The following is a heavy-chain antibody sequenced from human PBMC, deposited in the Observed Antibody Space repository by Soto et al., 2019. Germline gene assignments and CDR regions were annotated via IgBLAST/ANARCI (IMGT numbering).Heavy chain of an antibody. V-gene: IGHV3-30*18. J-gene: IGHJ5*02. CDR2: ITHDGSEE. D-gene: IGHD6-19*01. CDR1: GFTFSSFG. Sequence: QVQLVESGGGVVQPGRSLRVSCAASGFTFSSFGFHWVRQAPGKGLEWVAFITHDGSEEYFGDSVRGLFAISRNNSKSTVYLQMNSLRAKDTAVYYSAKDRGPTGWYNWFEPWGQGTLVTVSS. CDR3: AKDRGPTGWYNWFEP.